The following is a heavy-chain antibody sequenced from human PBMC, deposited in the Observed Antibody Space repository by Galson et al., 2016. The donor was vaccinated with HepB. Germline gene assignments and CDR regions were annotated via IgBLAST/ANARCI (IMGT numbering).Heavy chain of an antibody. CDR2: IYSGGNT. CDR1: GFTVSSTY. D-gene: IGHD3-22*01. V-gene: IGHV3-53*01. CDR3: AKGGRDTSGYEN. Sequence: SLRLSCAASGFTVSSTYMTWVRQAPGKGLEWVSGIYSGGNTYYADSVKGRFTISRDNSKNTLHLQMNSLRVEDTAVYYCAKGGRDTSGYENWGQGTVVTVSS. J-gene: IGHJ3*01.